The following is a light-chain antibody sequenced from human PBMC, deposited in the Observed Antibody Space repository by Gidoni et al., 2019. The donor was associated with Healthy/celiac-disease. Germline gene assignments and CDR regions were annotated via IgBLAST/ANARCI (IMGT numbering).Light chain of an antibody. CDR2: KDS. CDR1: ALPKQY. CDR3: QSADSSGTYHVV. J-gene: IGLJ2*01. Sequence: SYELTQPPSVSVSPGQTARITCSGDALPKQYAYWYPQKPGQAPVLVIYKDSERPSGIPERFSGSSSGTTVTLTISGVQAEDEAAYYCQSADSSGTYHVVFGGGTKLTVL. V-gene: IGLV3-25*03.